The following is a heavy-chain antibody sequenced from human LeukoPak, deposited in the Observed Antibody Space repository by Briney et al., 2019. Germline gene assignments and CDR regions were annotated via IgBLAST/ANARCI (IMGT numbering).Heavy chain of an antibody. CDR1: GFTFNRYS. Sequence: GGSLRLSCAASGFTFNRYSMSWVRQPPGKGLEWVSAISGSGTTIYYADSVKGRFTISRDNSKNTLYLQINSLRAEDTAVYYCANDSGGTYFYYYYYMDVWGKGTTVTVSS. D-gene: IGHD1-26*01. J-gene: IGHJ6*03. CDR2: ISGSGTTI. V-gene: IGHV3-23*01. CDR3: ANDSGGTYFYYYYYMDV.